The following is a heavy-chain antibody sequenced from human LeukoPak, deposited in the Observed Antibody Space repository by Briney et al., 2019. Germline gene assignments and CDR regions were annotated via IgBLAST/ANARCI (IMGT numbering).Heavy chain of an antibody. CDR1: GFTFSSYA. Sequence: GGSLRLSCAASGFTFSSYAMSWVRQAPGKGLEWVSAISGSGGSTYYADSVKGRFTISRDNSKDTLYLQMNSLRAEDTAVYYCAKVGRVRGVTPDYWGQGTLVTVSS. D-gene: IGHD3-10*01. J-gene: IGHJ4*02. V-gene: IGHV3-23*01. CDR3: AKVGRVRGVTPDY. CDR2: ISGSGGST.